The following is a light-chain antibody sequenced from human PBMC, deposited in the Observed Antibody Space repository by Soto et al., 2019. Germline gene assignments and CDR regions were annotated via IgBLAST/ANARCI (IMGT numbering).Light chain of an antibody. J-gene: IGKJ1*01. V-gene: IGKV1-5*01. Sequence: DIQMTQSPSTLSASAGDRVSITCRASQSIERYLAWYQQKPGKAPNLLIYDASSLERGVPSRFSGRGSGTEFTLTISSLQPDDVATYYCQQFKSSTWTFGQGTKVEIK. CDR3: QQFKSSTWT. CDR2: DAS. CDR1: QSIERY.